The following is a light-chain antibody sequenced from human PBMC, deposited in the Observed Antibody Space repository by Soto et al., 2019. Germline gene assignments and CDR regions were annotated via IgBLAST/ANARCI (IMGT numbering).Light chain of an antibody. CDR1: QSVSGY. V-gene: IGKV3-11*01. J-gene: IGKJ4*01. CDR3: QQYGSSVLT. CDR2: DAS. Sequence: EIVLTQSPDTLSLSPGERATLSCRASQSVSGYLGWYQQKPGQAPRLLIYDASNRAYGVPARFRGSGSGTNFTLTIASLEPDDFAVYYCQQYGSSVLTFGGGTKVEIK.